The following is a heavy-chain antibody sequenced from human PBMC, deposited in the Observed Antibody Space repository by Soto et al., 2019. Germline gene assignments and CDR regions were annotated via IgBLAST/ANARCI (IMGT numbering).Heavy chain of an antibody. D-gene: IGHD5-12*01. CDR3: ASGVATIYVYYYYGMDV. CDR2: IIPIFGTA. Sequence: AASVKVSCKASGGTFSSYAISWVRQAPGQGLEWMGGIIPIFGTANYAQKFQGRVTITADKSTSTAYMELSSLRSEDTAVYYCASGVATIYVYYYYGMDVWGQGTTVTVSS. CDR1: GGTFSSYA. J-gene: IGHJ6*02. V-gene: IGHV1-69*06.